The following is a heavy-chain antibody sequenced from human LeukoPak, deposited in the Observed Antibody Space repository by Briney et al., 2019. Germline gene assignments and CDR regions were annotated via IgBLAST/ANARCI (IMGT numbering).Heavy chain of an antibody. V-gene: IGHV4-34*01. J-gene: IGHJ6*02. CDR1: GGSFSGYY. CDR3: ARLPIAKRAMDV. CDR2: INHSGST. D-gene: IGHD2-21*01. Sequence: KPSETLSLTCAVYGGSFSGYYWSWIRQPPGKGLEWIGEINHSGSTNYNPSLKSRVTISVDTSKNQFSLKLTSVTAADTAVYYCARLPIAKRAMDVWGQGTTVTVSS.